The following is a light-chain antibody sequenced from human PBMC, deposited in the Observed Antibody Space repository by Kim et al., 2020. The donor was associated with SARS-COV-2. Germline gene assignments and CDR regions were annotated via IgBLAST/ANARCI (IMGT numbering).Light chain of an antibody. V-gene: IGKV1-5*01. CDR2: DAS. J-gene: IGKJ5*01. CDR3: QHHRTYPIT. Sequence: GDRVTITCRASQSIGGWLAWYQQKPGKAPKLLIYDASSVESGVPSRFSGRGSGTEFTLTISSLQTDDSATYYCQHHRTYPITFGQETRL. CDR1: QSIGGW.